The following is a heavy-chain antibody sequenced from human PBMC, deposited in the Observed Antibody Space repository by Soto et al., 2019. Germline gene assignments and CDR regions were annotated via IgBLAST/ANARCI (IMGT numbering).Heavy chain of an antibody. Sequence: QVQLQESGPGLVKPSETLSLTCTVSGGSISSYYWSWIRQPPGKGLEWIGYIYYSGSTNYNPSLKSRVTISVDTSKNQFSLKLSSVTAADTAVYYCAINNDYGKGYWGQGTLVTVSS. J-gene: IGHJ4*02. CDR3: AINNDYGKGY. V-gene: IGHV4-59*01. CDR2: IYYSGST. D-gene: IGHD4-17*01. CDR1: GGSISSYY.